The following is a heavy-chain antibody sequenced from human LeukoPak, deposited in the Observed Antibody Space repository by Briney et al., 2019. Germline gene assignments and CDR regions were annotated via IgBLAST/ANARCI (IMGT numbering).Heavy chain of an antibody. CDR3: ARDPAPGIPDYLDY. CDR2: ISSDATIT. Sequence: PGGSLRFSCAASGFSFRDYAMHWVRQAPGKGLEWVAVISSDATITVYLDSVKGRFTISRDNSNNILQLQMDSLRTEDTALYFCARDPAPGIPDYLDYWGHGTLVTVSS. V-gene: IGHV3-30-3*01. CDR1: GFSFRDYA. J-gene: IGHJ4*03. D-gene: IGHD1-26*01.